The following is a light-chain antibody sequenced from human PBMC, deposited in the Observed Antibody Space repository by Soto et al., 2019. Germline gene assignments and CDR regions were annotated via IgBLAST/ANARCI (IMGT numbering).Light chain of an antibody. V-gene: IGLV2-14*01. Sequence: QSALTQPASVSGSPGQSITISCTGTSNDVGANNYVSWYQHHPGKAPKILIYEAGNRPSGVSHRFSGSKSSNTASLTISGLQAEDEADYFCTSYKVTSNLVFGGGTKLTVL. J-gene: IGLJ2*01. CDR2: EAG. CDR1: SNDVGANNY. CDR3: TSYKVTSNLV.